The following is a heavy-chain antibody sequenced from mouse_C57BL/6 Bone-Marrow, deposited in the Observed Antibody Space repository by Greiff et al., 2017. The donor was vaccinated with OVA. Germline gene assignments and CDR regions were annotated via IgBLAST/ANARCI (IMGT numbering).Heavy chain of an antibody. CDR3: ARVGIYYDYPYAMDY. Sequence: EVKLQESGPGLVKPSQSLSLTCSVTGYSITSGYYWNWIRQFPGNKLEWMGYISYDGSNHYNPSLKNRISITRDTSKNQFFLKLNSVTTEDTATYYWARVGIYYDYPYAMDYWGQGTSVTVSS. CDR2: ISYDGSN. V-gene: IGHV3-6*01. D-gene: IGHD2-4*01. J-gene: IGHJ4*01. CDR1: GYSITSGYY.